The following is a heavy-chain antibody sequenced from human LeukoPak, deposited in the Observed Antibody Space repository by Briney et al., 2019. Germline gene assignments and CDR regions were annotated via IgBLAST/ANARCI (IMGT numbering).Heavy chain of an antibody. CDR3: AKDRYGDYVYYAMDV. V-gene: IGHV1-2*02. CDR1: GYIFTDYY. Sequence: ASVKVSCKASGYIFTDYYMHWVRQAPGQGLEWMGWVNPNSGDTNFAQKFQGRVTMTRDTSINTAYMQLSGLTSDDTAVYYCAKDRYGDYVYYAMDVWGKGTTVTVSS. CDR2: VNPNSGDT. D-gene: IGHD4-17*01. J-gene: IGHJ6*04.